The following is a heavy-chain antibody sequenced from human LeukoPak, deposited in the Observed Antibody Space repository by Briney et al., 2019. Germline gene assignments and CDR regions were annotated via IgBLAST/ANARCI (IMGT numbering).Heavy chain of an antibody. J-gene: IGHJ4*02. CDR2: IRYDGSIK. V-gene: IGHV3-30*02. CDR1: RFTFSNYG. Sequence: GGSLRLSCAASRFTFSNYGMHWVRQPPGKGLGWVAFIRYDGSIKYHADSVKGRFTISRDNSKSTLYLHMNSLRAEDSAVYYCAKFPNLQDSTGYYYFEFWGQGTLVTVSS. CDR3: AKFPNLQDSTGYYYFEF. D-gene: IGHD3-22*01.